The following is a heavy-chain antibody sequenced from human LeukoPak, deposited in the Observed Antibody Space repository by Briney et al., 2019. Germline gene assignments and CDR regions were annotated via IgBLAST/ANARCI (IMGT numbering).Heavy chain of an antibody. CDR2: IKQDGSEK. Sequence: PGGSLRLSCAASRFTFSRYWMTWVRQAPGKGLEWVANIKQDGSEKYYVDSVKGRFTISRDNAKNSLYLQMNSLRAEDTAVYYCARDRGSSGWYEFDYWGQGTLVTVSS. CDR3: ARDRGSSGWYEFDY. CDR1: RFTFSRYW. V-gene: IGHV3-7*01. J-gene: IGHJ4*02. D-gene: IGHD6-19*01.